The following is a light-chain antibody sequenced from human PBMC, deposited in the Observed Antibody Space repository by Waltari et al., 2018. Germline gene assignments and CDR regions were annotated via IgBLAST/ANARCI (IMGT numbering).Light chain of an antibody. J-gene: IGKJ3*01. Sequence: EIVLTQSPGTLCLSPGERATLSCRTSQSVTNTYLAWYQQKPGQAPRLLIYGASSRATGIPDRFSGSGSGTDFTLTISRLEPEDFAVYYCQQYGSSPLFTFAPGTKVDIK. CDR2: GAS. V-gene: IGKV3-20*01. CDR3: QQYGSSPLFT. CDR1: QSVTNTY.